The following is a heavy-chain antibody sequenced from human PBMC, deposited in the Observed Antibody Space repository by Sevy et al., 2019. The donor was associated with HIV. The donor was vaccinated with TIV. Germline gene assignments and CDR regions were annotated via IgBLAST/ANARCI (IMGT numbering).Heavy chain of an antibody. CDR2: ISSNGGST. Sequence: GGSLRLSCSASGFTFSSYAMHWVRQAPGKGPEYVSAISSNGGSTYYADSVKGRFTISRDNSKNTLYLQMSSLRAEDTAVYYCVKAYYYDSSGLPDAFDIWGQGTMVTVS. D-gene: IGHD3-22*01. CDR1: GFTFSSYA. J-gene: IGHJ3*02. CDR3: VKAYYYDSSGLPDAFDI. V-gene: IGHV3-64D*06.